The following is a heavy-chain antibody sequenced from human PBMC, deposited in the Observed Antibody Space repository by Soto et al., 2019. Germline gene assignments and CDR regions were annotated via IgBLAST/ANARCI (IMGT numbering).Heavy chain of an antibody. CDR3: ARDPTKYSSFNWFDP. CDR1: GGTFSSYA. Sequence: QVQLVQSGAEVKQPGSSVKVSCKASGGTFSSYAISWVRQAPGQGLEWMGGIIPIFGTANYAQKFQGIVTITADECPRTAYMELSSLRSEDTAVYYCARDPTKYSSFNWFDPWSQGTLVTVSS. D-gene: IGHD6-6*01. V-gene: IGHV1-69*01. CDR2: IIPIFGTA. J-gene: IGHJ5*02.